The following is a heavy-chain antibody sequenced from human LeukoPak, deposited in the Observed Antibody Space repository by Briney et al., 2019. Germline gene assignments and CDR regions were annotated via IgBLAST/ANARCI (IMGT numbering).Heavy chain of an antibody. J-gene: IGHJ4*02. Sequence: GGSLRLSCAASGFTFSSYGMHWVRQAPGKGLEWVAVISYDGSNKYYADSVKGRFTISRDNSKNTLYLQMNSLRAEDTGVYYCARAGLGAVSDVWGQGTLVTVSS. CDR3: ARAGLGAVSDV. D-gene: IGHD1-26*01. V-gene: IGHV3-30*03. CDR1: GFTFSSYG. CDR2: ISYDGSNK.